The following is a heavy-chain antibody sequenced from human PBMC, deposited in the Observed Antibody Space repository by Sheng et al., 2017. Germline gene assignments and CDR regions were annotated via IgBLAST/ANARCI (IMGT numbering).Heavy chain of an antibody. D-gene: IGHD2-2*02. CDR1: GFTFSNYH. Sequence: EVQLVESGGGLVQPGESLRLSCAASGFTFSNYHMTWVRQAPGKGLEWLSYISRDSGTRYYGDSVKGRFTISRDNAKNSLYLQMNSLRVEDTAVYFCASTHTYAELDYWGQGTLVTVSS. J-gene: IGHJ4*02. CDR2: ISRDSGTR. V-gene: IGHV3-48*01. CDR3: ASTHTYAELDY.